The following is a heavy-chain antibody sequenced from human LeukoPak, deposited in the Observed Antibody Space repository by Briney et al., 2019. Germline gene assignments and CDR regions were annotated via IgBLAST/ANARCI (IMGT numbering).Heavy chain of an antibody. CDR3: AKDPYGTRYFDY. CDR2: LSGSGYNT. CDR1: GFTFSSHA. V-gene: IGHV3-23*01. D-gene: IGHD2-2*01. Sequence: HSGGSLRLSCAAYGFTFSSHALSWVRQAPGKGLEWVSSLSGSGYNTYYADSVKGRFTISRDNSKNTVYLQMNSLRAEDTAVYYCAKDPYGTRYFDYWGQGTLVTVSS. J-gene: IGHJ4*02.